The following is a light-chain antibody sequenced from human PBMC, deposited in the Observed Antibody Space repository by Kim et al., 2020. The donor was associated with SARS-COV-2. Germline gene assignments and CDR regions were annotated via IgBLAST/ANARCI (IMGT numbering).Light chain of an antibody. J-gene: IGLJ2*01. V-gene: IGLV1-40*01. Sequence: QRVTISCTGSSSNIGAGYDVHWYQQLPGTAPKRLIYGNSNRPSGVPDRFSGSKSGTSASLAITGVQAEDEADYYCQSYDSSLSGVVFGGGTQLTVL. CDR3: QSYDSSLSGVV. CDR1: SSNIGAGYD. CDR2: GNS.